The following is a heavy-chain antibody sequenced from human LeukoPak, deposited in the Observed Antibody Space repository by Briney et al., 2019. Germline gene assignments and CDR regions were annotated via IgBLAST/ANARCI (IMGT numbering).Heavy chain of an antibody. V-gene: IGHV4-34*01. CDR3: ARGRRGYSYGPASNFDY. D-gene: IGHD5-18*01. CDR2: INHSGST. J-gene: IGHJ4*02. CDR1: GGSYSGYY. Sequence: SETLSLTCAVYGGSYSGYYWSWIRQPPGKGLEWIGEINHSGSTNYNPSLKSRVTISVDTSKNQFSLKLGSVTAADTAVYYCARGRRGYSYGPASNFDYWGQGTLVTVSS.